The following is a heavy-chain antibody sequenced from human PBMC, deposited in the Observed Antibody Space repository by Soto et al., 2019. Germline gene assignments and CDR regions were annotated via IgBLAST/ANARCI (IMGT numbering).Heavy chain of an antibody. V-gene: IGHV2-5*02. CDR1: GFSISTSGVG. CDR2: IYWDDDK. CDR3: AHYDYGGLVY. D-gene: IGHD4-17*01. Sequence: QITLKASGPTLVKPTQHLTLTCTFSGFSISTSGVGVTWIRQPPVKDLEWLALIYWDDDKRYSPSLKNRLTITKDTSKNQVVLTMTNMDPVDTATYYCAHYDYGGLVYWGQGALVTVSS. J-gene: IGHJ4*02.